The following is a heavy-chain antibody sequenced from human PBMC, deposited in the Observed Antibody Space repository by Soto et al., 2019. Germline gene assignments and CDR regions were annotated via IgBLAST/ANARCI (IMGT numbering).Heavy chain of an antibody. V-gene: IGHV3-23*01. J-gene: IGHJ4*02. CDR3: AKAFGSGYSGYVYFLFDS. D-gene: IGHD5-12*01. CDR1: GFTFSSYA. Sequence: EVQLLDSGGGLVQPGGSLRVSCAASGFTFSSYAMAWVRQAPGKGPEWVSIISSSGSDRNYADSVKGRFTISRDNSNNTLYLQMNSLRAEDTAVYYCAKAFGSGYSGYVYFLFDSWGQGTLVTVSP. CDR2: ISSSGSDR.